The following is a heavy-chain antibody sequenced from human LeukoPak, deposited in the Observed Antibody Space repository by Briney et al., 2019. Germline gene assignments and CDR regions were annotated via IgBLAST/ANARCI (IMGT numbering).Heavy chain of an antibody. D-gene: IGHD4-11*01. Sequence: ASAKVSCKASGYTFSGYYIHWVRQAPGQGLEWMGWINPNGGGTNYARKFQGRVTMTRATSITTAYMELSRLTSDDTAVYYCARGLPGGFDPWGQGTLVTVSS. CDR2: INPNGGGT. CDR1: GYTFSGYY. V-gene: IGHV1-2*02. J-gene: IGHJ5*02. CDR3: ARGLPGGFDP.